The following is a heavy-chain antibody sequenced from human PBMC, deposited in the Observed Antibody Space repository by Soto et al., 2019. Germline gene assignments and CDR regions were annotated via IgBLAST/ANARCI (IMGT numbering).Heavy chain of an antibody. J-gene: IGHJ6*02. Sequence: PSETLSLTCTVSGGSISSGDYYWSWIRQPPGKGLEWIGYIYYSGSTYYNPSLKSRVTISVDTSKNQFSLKLSSVTAADTAVYYCARDNPWVGELLPYYYYYGMDVWGQGTTVTVSS. D-gene: IGHD3-10*01. CDR1: GGSISSGDYY. CDR2: IYYSGST. CDR3: ARDNPWVGELLPYYYYYGMDV. V-gene: IGHV4-30-4*01.